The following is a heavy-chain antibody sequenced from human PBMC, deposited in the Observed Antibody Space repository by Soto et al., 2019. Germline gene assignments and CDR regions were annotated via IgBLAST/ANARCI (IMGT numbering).Heavy chain of an antibody. CDR1: CGSISSSNW. D-gene: IGHD3-10*01. Sequence: SETLSLTCAVSCGSISSSNWWSWVRQPPGKGLEWIGEIYHSGSTNYNPSLKSRVTISVDKSKNQFSLKLSSVTAADTAVYYCARDGQSGVAFDIWGQGTMVTVSS. CDR2: IYHSGST. CDR3: ARDGQSGVAFDI. V-gene: IGHV4-4*02. J-gene: IGHJ3*02.